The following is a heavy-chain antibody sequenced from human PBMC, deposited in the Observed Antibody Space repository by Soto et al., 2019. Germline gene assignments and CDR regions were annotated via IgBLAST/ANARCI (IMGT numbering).Heavy chain of an antibody. CDR3: AREVIYSGTMADY. D-gene: IGHD3-10*01. V-gene: IGHV3-7*03. Sequence: PGGSLRLSCAASGFTFSSHWMSWVRQAPGKGLEWVANIKQDGSEKYYVDSVKGRFTISRDNAKDSLFLQMNSLRAEDTAVYYCAREVIYSGTMADYWGQGTRVTVSS. J-gene: IGHJ4*02. CDR1: GFTFSSHW. CDR2: IKQDGSEK.